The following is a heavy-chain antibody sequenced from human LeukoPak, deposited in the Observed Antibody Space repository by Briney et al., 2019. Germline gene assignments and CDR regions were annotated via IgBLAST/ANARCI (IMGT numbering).Heavy chain of an antibody. J-gene: IGHJ4*02. V-gene: IGHV4-34*01. CDR1: GGSFSGYY. Sequence: PSETLSLTCAVYGGSFSGYYWSWIRQPPGKGLEWIGEINHSGSTNYNPSLKSRVTISVDTSKSQFSLKLSSVTAADTAVYYCVRLADYGVLDYWGQGTLVTVSS. CDR3: VRLADYGVLDY. CDR2: INHSGST. D-gene: IGHD4-17*01.